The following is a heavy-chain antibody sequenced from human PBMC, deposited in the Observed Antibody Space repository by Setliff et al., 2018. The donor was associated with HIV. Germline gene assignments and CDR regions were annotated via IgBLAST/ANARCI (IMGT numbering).Heavy chain of an antibody. V-gene: IGHV4-34*01. CDR3: ARGLNYYGSGSYLPLGY. D-gene: IGHD3-10*01. CDR2: VNRGRRT. Sequence: SETLSLTCALYGGSFSDYYWSWIRQPPGMGLEWIGEVNRGRRTNYNSSLKSRVTISIDTSRNQFSLTVSFVTAADTAVYYCARGLNYYGSGSYLPLGYWGQGTLVTVSS. J-gene: IGHJ4*02. CDR1: GGSFSDYY.